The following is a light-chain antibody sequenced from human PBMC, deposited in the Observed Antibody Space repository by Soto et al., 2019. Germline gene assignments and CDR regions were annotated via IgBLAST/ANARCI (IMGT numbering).Light chain of an antibody. Sequence: EIMLTQSPDTLSLSPGNRATLSCRASQSVSTYLAWYQQKPGQPPRLLIYDASNGATGIPARFSGSGSGTDFTLTISSLEPEDFAVYYCQQRSNWPPTFGQGTKVDIK. CDR1: QSVSTY. CDR2: DAS. J-gene: IGKJ1*01. V-gene: IGKV3-11*01. CDR3: QQRSNWPPT.